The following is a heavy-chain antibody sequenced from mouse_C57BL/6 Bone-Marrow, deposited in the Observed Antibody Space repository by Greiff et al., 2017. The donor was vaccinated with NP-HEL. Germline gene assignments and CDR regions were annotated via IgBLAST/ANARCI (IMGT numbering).Heavy chain of an antibody. V-gene: IGHV1-67*01. J-gene: IGHJ4*01. CDR3: AREYYYGSSYYAMDY. CDR2: ISKYYGDA. CDR1: GYPFTDYA. D-gene: IGHD1-1*01. Sequence: QVQLQQSGPELVRPGVSVKISCKGSGYPFTDYAMHWVKQSHSKRLEWVGVISKYYGDASYNQKFKDKATMTVDKSSSTAYMELARLTSEDSAVYYCAREYYYGSSYYAMDYWGQGTSVTVSS.